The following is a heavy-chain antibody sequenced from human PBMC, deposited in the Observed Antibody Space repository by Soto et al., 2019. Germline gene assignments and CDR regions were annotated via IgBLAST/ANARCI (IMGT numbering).Heavy chain of an antibody. J-gene: IGHJ4*02. Sequence: QVQLVESGGGVVQPGRSLRLSCAASGFTFSSYGMHWVRQAPGKGLEWVAVISYDGSNKYYADSVKGRFTISRDNSKKTLYLQMNSLRAEDTAVYYCAKPRIVVVTATLIDYWGQGTLVTVSS. CDR1: GFTFSSYG. CDR3: AKPRIVVVTATLIDY. CDR2: ISYDGSNK. V-gene: IGHV3-30*18. D-gene: IGHD2-21*02.